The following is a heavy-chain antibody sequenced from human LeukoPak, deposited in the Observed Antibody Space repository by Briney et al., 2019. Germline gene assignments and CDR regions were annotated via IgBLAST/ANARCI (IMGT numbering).Heavy chain of an antibody. J-gene: IGHJ4*02. CDR3: ARRRHYDSSGYPFDY. CDR2: INWNGGST. V-gene: IGHV3-20*01. CDR1: GFTFDDYG. D-gene: IGHD3-22*01. Sequence: RAGGSLRLSCAASGFTFDDYGMSWVRQAPGKGLEWVPGINWNGGSTGYADSVKGRFTISRDNAKNSLYLQMNSLRAEDTALYHCARRRHYDSSGYPFDYWGQGTLVTVSS.